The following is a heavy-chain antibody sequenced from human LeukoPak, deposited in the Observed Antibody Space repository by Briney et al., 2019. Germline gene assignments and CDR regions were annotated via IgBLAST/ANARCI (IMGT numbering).Heavy chain of an antibody. D-gene: IGHD6-19*01. J-gene: IGHJ3*02. V-gene: IGHV4-59*01. CDR1: GGSISSYY. CDR2: IYYSGST. CDR3: ARVSGIAVAAATTNAFDI. Sequence: SETLSLTCTVSGGSISSYYWSWIRQPPGKGLEWIGYIYYSGSTNYNPSLKSRVTISVDTSKNQFSLKLSSVTAADTAVYYCARVSGIAVAAATTNAFDIWGQGTMVTVSS.